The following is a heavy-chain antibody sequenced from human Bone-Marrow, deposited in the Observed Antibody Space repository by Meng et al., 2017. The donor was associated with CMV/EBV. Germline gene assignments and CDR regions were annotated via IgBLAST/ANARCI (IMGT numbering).Heavy chain of an antibody. Sequence: SVKVSCKASGGTFSSYAISWVRQAPGQGLEWMGGIIPILGIANYAQKFQGRVTITADKSTSTAYMELSSLRSEDTAVYYCANLIDCSSTSCYFDYWGPGTLVTFSS. D-gene: IGHD2-2*01. J-gene: IGHJ4*02. CDR3: ANLIDCSSTSCYFDY. V-gene: IGHV1-69*10. CDR2: IIPILGIA. CDR1: GGTFSSYA.